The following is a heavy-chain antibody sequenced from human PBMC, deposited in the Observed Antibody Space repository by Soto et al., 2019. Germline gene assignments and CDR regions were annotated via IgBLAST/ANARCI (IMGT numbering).Heavy chain of an antibody. CDR1: GFTFSSYG. CDR3: AKEPIPVYFYYGMDV. CDR2: ISYDGSNK. J-gene: IGHJ6*02. Sequence: GGSLRLSCAASGFTFSSYGMHWVRQAPGKGLEWVAVISYDGSNKYYADSVKGRFTISRDNSKNTLYLQMNSLRAEDTAVYYCAKEPIPVYFYYGMDVWGQGNTVTVSS. V-gene: IGHV3-30*18.